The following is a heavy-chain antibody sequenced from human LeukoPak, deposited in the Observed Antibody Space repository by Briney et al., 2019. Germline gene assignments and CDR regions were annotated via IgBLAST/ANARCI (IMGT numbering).Heavy chain of an antibody. V-gene: IGHV3-7*05. Sequence: GGPLRLFCVASKFTFSNLWMSWVRQAPGKGLEWGANINYDGSEKYYVDSVKGRFTVSRDNAKNSLYLQMNSLGVEDTAVYYCARDDGGESNWGSIDYWGQGTLVTVSS. CDR1: KFTFSNLW. CDR2: INYDGSEK. J-gene: IGHJ4*02. D-gene: IGHD3-16*01. CDR3: ARDDGGESNWGSIDY.